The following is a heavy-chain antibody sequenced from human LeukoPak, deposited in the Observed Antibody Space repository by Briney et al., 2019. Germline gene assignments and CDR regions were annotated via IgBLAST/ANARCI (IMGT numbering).Heavy chain of an antibody. V-gene: IGHV4-31*03. CDR2: IYYSGST. D-gene: IGHD3-16*02. Sequence: NPSETLSLTCTVSGGSISSGGYYWSWIRQHPGKGLEWIGYIYYSGSTYDNPSLKSRVTISVDTSKNQFSLKLSSVTAADTAVYYCARSPGDTFGGVIVIRHFDYWGQGTLVTVSS. CDR1: GGSISSGGYY. J-gene: IGHJ4*02. CDR3: ARSPGDTFGGVIVIRHFDY.